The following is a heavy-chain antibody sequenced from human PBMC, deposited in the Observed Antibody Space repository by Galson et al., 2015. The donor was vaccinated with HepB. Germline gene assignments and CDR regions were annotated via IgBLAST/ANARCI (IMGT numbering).Heavy chain of an antibody. J-gene: IGHJ4*02. Sequence: SLRLSCAASGFTFSDYYMSWIRQAPGKGLEWVSYISSSGSTIYYADSVKGRFTISRDNAKNSLYLQMNSLGAEDTAVYYCTRWLRGRYYFDYWGQGTLVTVSS. V-gene: IGHV3-11*01. CDR2: ISSSGSTI. CDR1: GFTFSDYY. D-gene: IGHD3-16*01. CDR3: TRWLRGRYYFDY.